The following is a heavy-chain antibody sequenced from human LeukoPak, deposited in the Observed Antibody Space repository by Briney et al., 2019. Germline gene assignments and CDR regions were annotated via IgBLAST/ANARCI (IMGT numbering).Heavy chain of an antibody. CDR1: SDSIFSTNW. CDR3: ARDGAVYYYDSSGSFDY. V-gene: IGHV4-4*02. J-gene: IGHJ4*02. Sequence: SETLSLTCAVSSDSIFSTNWWSWVRQPPGEGLEWIGQIFYSGSTSYSPSLKSRVTISMDKSKNQFSLKLTSVTAADTAVYYCARDGAVYYYDSSGSFDYWGQGTLVTVSS. CDR2: IFYSGST. D-gene: IGHD3-22*01.